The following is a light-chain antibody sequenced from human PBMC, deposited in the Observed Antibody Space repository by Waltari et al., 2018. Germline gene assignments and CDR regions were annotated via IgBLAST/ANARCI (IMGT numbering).Light chain of an antibody. CDR3: QQRSSWPRLT. CDR1: QSVSSY. J-gene: IGKJ4*01. Sequence: EIVLTQSPATLSLSPGERATLSCRASQSVSSYLAWYQQKPGQAPRPLIYDASNRATGIPARFSGSGSGTDFTLTITSLEPEDFAVYYCQQRSSWPRLTFGGGTKVEIK. CDR2: DAS. V-gene: IGKV3-11*01.